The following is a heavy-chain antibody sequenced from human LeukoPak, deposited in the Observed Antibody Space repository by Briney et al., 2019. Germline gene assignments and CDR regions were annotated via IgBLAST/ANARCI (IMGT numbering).Heavy chain of an antibody. CDR3: ARDRWFGEFKTPDY. CDR2: ISSSSSTI. J-gene: IGHJ4*02. CDR1: GFTFSDYY. D-gene: IGHD3-10*01. V-gene: IGHV3-11*01. Sequence: PGGSLRLSCAASGFTFSDYYMSWIRQASGKGLEWVSYISSSSSTIYYADSVKGRFTISRDNAKNSLYLQMNSLRAEDTAVYYCARDRWFGEFKTPDYWGQGTLVTVSS.